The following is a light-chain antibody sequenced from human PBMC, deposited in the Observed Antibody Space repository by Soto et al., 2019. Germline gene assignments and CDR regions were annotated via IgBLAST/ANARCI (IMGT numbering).Light chain of an antibody. CDR2: EAS. Sequence: DIQMTQSPSSLSASVGDRVTITCRASQDVRDDLGWYQQTPGKAPERLIYEASTLHRGVPSRFSGSGSGTEFTLTISSLQPEVFATPSCLQYSSYPSTFGQGTKG. CDR1: QDVRDD. V-gene: IGKV1-17*01. CDR3: LQYSSYPST. J-gene: IGKJ1*01.